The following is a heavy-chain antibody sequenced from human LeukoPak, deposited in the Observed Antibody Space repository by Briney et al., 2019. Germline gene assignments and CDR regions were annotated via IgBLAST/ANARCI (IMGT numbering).Heavy chain of an antibody. Sequence: SETLSLTCTVSGGSISSYYWSWIRQPPGKGLEWIGCIHYSGSTNYNPSLKSRVTISVDTSKNQFSVKLNSVTAADTAVYYCARVRDRSSYFYDLDYWGQGILVTVSS. J-gene: IGHJ4*02. CDR2: IHYSGST. CDR3: ARVRDRSSYFYDLDY. D-gene: IGHD3-22*01. CDR1: GGSISSYY. V-gene: IGHV4-59*01.